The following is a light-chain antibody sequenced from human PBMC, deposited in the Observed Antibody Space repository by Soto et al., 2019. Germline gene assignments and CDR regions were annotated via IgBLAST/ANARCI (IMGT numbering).Light chain of an antibody. CDR1: SSDVVTYNFEY. CDR2: DVT. J-gene: IGLJ2*01. CDR3: SSNAGSDVV. Sequence: QSALTQPPSASGSPGQSVTLSCTGTSSDVVTYNFEYVSWYQHHPGKAPKLMIYDVTKRPSGVPDRFSGSKSGSTASLTVSRLQAEDEAVYYCSSNAGSDVVFGGGTKLTVL. V-gene: IGLV2-8*01.